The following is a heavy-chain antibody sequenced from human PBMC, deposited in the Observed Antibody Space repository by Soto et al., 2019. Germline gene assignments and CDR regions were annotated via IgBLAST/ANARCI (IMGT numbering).Heavy chain of an antibody. CDR3: ARGRYGDY. J-gene: IGHJ4*02. Sequence: QGQLGQVGTGGEKPGGSVKVSCKGSGYAFTTYGITWGRQAPGQGLEWMGWISAHNGNTNYAQKLQGRVTVTRDTSTSTAYMELRSLRSDDTAVYYCARGRYGDYWGQGALVTVSS. V-gene: IGHV1-18*01. D-gene: IGHD1-1*01. CDR1: GYAFTTYG. CDR2: ISAHNGNT.